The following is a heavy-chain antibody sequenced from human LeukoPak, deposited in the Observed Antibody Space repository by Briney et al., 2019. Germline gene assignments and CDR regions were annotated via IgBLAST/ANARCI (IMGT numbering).Heavy chain of an antibody. CDR3: ARGRITIFGVVINYFDY. J-gene: IGHJ4*02. CDR1: GYTFTGYY. Sequence: AASVKVSCKASGYTFTGYYMHWVRQAPGQGLEWMGWINPNSGGTSYAQKFQGRVTMTRDTSISTAYMELSRLRSDDTAVYYCARGRITIFGVVINYFDYWGQGTLVTVSS. CDR2: INPNSGGT. V-gene: IGHV1-2*02. D-gene: IGHD3-3*01.